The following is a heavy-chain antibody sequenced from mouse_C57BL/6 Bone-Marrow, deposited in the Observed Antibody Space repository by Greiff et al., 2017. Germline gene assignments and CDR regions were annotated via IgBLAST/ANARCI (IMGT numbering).Heavy chain of an antibody. J-gene: IGHJ1*03. CDR1: GYTFTSYW. CDR2: IHPNSGST. CDR3: AREENYYGSGWYFDV. V-gene: IGHV1-64*01. Sequence: QVQLQQPGAELVKPGASVKLSCKASGYTFTSYWMHWVKQRPGQGLEWIGMIHPNSGSTNYNEKFKSKATLTVDESSSTAYMQLSSLTSEDSAVYYCAREENYYGSGWYFDVWGTGTTVTVSS. D-gene: IGHD1-1*01.